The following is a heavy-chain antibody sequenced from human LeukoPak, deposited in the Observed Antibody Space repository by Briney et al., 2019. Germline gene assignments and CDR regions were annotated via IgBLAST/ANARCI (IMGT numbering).Heavy chain of an antibody. CDR2: IYYSGST. CDR3: ARENGLSHPRRFDP. V-gene: IGHV4-59*01. D-gene: IGHD2-8*01. Sequence: KPSETLSLTCTVSGGSISSYYWSWIRQPPGKGLEWIGYIYYSGSTNYNPSLKSRVTISVDTSKNQFSLKLSSVTAADTAVYYCARENGLSHPRRFDPWGQGTLVTVSS. CDR1: GGSISSYY. J-gene: IGHJ5*02.